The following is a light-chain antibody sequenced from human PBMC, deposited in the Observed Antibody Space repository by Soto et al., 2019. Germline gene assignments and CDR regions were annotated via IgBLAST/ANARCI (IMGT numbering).Light chain of an antibody. Sequence: QSALTQPASLSGSPGQSITISCTGTSSDIGAYDYVSWFQQHPGKAPKLMISEVNNRPSGVSNRFSGSKSGNTAYLTISGLQVEDEAEYYCISYTGSSTSYVFGSGTKVTVL. V-gene: IGLV2-14*01. J-gene: IGLJ1*01. CDR1: SSDIGAYDY. CDR3: ISYTGSSTSYV. CDR2: EVN.